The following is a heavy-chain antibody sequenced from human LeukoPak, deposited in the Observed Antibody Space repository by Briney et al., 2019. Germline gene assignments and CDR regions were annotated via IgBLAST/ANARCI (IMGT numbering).Heavy chain of an antibody. Sequence: GGSLRLSCAASGFPFSSYAMSWVRQAPGKGLEWVSAISGSDDSTYYADSVKGRFTISRDNSKNTLYLQMNSLRAEDTAVYYCARTYYDFWSGYYSHEGNPFDYWGQGTLVTVSS. D-gene: IGHD3-3*01. CDR3: ARTYYDFWSGYYSHEGNPFDY. V-gene: IGHV3-23*01. J-gene: IGHJ4*02. CDR2: ISGSDDST. CDR1: GFPFSSYA.